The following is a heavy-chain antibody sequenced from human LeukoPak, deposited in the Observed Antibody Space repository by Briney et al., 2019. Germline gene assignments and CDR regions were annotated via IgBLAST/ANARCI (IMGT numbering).Heavy chain of an antibody. CDR2: MSRRRSYI. CDR3: ARGSSTHGQYYCDY. CDR1: GLTFKSYS. Sequence: GVPLTLSCAASGLTFKSYSMQGPRQARGRAREGVSSMSRRRSYIYYAHRVKGRFTNHRDNAENSLYLPMKSLRAEDKAGYYCARGSSTHGQYYCDYWGQGTLVTVSS. D-gene: IGHD2-2*01. J-gene: IGHJ4*02. V-gene: IGHV3-21*01.